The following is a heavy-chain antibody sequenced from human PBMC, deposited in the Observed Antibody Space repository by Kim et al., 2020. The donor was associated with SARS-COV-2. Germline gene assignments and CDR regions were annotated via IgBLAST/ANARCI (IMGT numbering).Heavy chain of an antibody. CDR1: GFTFSTYA. CDR3: AKDPREYDFWSGSWYFDY. CDR2: ISGSGVST. V-gene: IGHV3-23*01. D-gene: IGHD3-3*01. Sequence: GGSLRLSCAASGFTFSTYAMSWVRQKGLEWVSTISGSGVSTYYADSVKGRFTISRDNSKNTLYLQMNSLRAEDTAVYYCAKDPREYDFWSGSWYFDYWGQGTLVTVSS. J-gene: IGHJ4*02.